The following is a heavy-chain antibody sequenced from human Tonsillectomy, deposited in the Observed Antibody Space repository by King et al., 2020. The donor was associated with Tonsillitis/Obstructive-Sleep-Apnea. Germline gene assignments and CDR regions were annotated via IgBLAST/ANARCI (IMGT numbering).Heavy chain of an antibody. J-gene: IGHJ1*01. CDR1: GISLSTSGVG. V-gene: IGHV2-5*02. Sequence: TLNESGPTLVRPTQTLTLTCTVSGISLSTSGVGVSWIRQPPGKALEWLALIYWDDNKRHNPSLQSRPTTTKDSPRSQVVLTITDLDPVDTATYYVAYSRYNWNREYFPHWGQGTLITVSS. CDR2: IYWDDNK. D-gene: IGHD1-20*01. CDR3: AYSRYNWNREYFPH.